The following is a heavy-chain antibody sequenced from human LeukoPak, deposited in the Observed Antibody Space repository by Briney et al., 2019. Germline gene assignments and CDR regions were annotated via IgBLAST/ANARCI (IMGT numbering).Heavy chain of an antibody. D-gene: IGHD1-26*01. CDR3: ARAWELLNAFDI. J-gene: IGHJ3*02. V-gene: IGHV3-30*03. CDR2: ISYGGSNK. CDR1: GFTFSSYG. Sequence: GGSLRLSCAASGFTFSSYGMHWVRQAPGKGLEWVAVISYGGSNKYYADSVKGRFTISRDNSKNTLYLQMNSLRAEDTAVYYCARAWELLNAFDIWGQGTMVTVSS.